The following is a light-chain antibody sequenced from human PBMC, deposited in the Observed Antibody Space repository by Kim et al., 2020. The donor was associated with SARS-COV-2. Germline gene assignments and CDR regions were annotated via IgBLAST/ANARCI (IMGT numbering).Light chain of an antibody. CDR3: QTWDSITVV. CDR2: QDT. J-gene: IGLJ2*01. CDR1: KLGEKY. Sequence: SVSPGQTASITCSGDKLGEKYACWYQQKPGQSPVLVIYQDTKRPSEIPERFSGSNSGNTATLTISGTQAMDEADYYCQTWDSITVVFGGGTQLTVL. V-gene: IGLV3-1*01.